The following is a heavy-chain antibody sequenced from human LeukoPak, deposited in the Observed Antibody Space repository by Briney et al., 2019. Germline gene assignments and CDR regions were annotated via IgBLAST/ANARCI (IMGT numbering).Heavy chain of an antibody. CDR2: ISTSSSNI. J-gene: IGHJ4*02. D-gene: IGHD3-3*01. CDR1: GFTFSTYS. CDR3: ARGYDFWSRYWDY. Sequence: GGCLRLSCAASGFTFSTYSMNWVGQAPGKGREWVSYISTSSSNIYYADSVKGRFTISRDNAKNSLFLQMNSLRAEDTAVYYCARGYDFWSRYWDYWGQGTLVTVSS. V-gene: IGHV3-48*01.